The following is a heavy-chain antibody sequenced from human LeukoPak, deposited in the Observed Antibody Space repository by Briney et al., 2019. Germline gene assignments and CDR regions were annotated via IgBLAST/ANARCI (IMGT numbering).Heavy chain of an antibody. CDR2: ISGSGGST. CDR1: TFTFSRYW. V-gene: IGHV3-23*01. Sequence: GGSLRLSCAASTFTFSRYWMHWVRQAPGKGLEWVSAISGSGGSTYYADSVKGRFTISRDNSKNTLYLQMNSLRAEDTAVYYCAKDPYGSGSYSWFDPWGQGTLVTVSS. D-gene: IGHD3-10*01. J-gene: IGHJ5*02. CDR3: AKDPYGSGSYSWFDP.